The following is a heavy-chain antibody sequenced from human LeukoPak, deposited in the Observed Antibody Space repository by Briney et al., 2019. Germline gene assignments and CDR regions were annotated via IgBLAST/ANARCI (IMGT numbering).Heavy chain of an antibody. Sequence: PGGSLRLSCVASGFTFAKYAMSWVRQAPGKGLEWVSAISGSGGSTYYADSVKGRFTISRDNSKNTLYLQMNSLRAEDTAVYYCAKDSGWDPRYFQHWGQGTLVTVSS. V-gene: IGHV3-23*01. CDR2: ISGSGGST. CDR1: GFTFAKYA. CDR3: AKDSGWDPRYFQH. J-gene: IGHJ1*01. D-gene: IGHD6-19*01.